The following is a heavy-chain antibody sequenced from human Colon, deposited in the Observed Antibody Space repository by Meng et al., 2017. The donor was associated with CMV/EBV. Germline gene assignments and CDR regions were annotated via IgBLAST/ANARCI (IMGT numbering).Heavy chain of an antibody. CDR2: IYNSVST. CDR1: GDSVSGGSYY. J-gene: IGHJ6*02. Sequence: SETLSLTCTVSGDSVSGGSYYWTWIRQAPGKGLEWIGYIYNSVSTNYNPSLKIRVTISVDTSKNQFSLKLTSVTAADTAVYYCARDGPPYYYDSSGFYKGMDVWGQGTTVTVSS. V-gene: IGHV4-61*01. CDR3: ARDGPPYYYDSSGFYKGMDV. D-gene: IGHD3-22*01.